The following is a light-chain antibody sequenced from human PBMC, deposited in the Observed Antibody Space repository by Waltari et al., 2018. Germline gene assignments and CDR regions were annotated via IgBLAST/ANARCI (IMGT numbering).Light chain of an antibody. J-gene: IGKJ2*03. CDR3: QQYYTAPYS. V-gene: IGKV4-1*01. Sequence: DIVMTQSPDSLAVSLGEGATITCKSSQSIFYKSNNKHYLAWYQQKVGQPPKRLIYRAPSRESGVPDRFSGSVSGTDFTLTISSLQAEDVAVYYCQQYYTAPYSFGQGTKLEIK. CDR2: RAP. CDR1: QSIFYKSNNKHY.